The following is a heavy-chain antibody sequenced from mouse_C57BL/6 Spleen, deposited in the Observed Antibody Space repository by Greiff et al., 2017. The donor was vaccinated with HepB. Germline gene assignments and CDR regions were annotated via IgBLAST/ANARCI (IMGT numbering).Heavy chain of an antibody. J-gene: IGHJ4*01. CDR2: ISYDGSN. CDR3: AREGGLRRGDYAMDY. D-gene: IGHD2-4*01. CDR1: GYSITSGYY. Sequence: VQLKESGPGLVKPSQSLSLTCSVTGYSITSGYYWNWIRQFPGNKLEWMGYISYDGSNNYNPSLKNRISITRDTSKNQFFLKLNSVTTEDTATYYCAREGGLRRGDYAMDYWGQGTSVTVSS. V-gene: IGHV3-6*01.